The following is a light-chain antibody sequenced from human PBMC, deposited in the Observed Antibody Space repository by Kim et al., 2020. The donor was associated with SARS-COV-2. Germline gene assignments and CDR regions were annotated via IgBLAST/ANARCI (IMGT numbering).Light chain of an antibody. CDR1: QGGSRRY. Sequence: PWERATLSCRACQGGSRRYLAWYQQKPGQAPRHLIYAASSRATGIPDRFSGSGSGTDFTLTISRLEPEDFAVYYCQQHDNSPSWTFGQGTKVDIK. V-gene: IGKV3-20*01. J-gene: IGKJ1*01. CDR2: AAS. CDR3: QQHDNSPSWT.